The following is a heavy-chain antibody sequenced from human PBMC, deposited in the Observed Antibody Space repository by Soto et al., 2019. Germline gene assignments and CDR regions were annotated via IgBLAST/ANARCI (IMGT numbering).Heavy chain of an antibody. CDR3: AREYPYYYDNSGYSGYFDY. V-gene: IGHV4-31*03. D-gene: IGHD3-22*01. CDR1: GASVSSFGSY. Sequence: LSLTCIVSGASVSSFGSYWTWIRQRPGKGLEWIGYIYYSELTDYNPTLKSRVAISLDTSENQFSLRLTSVTAADTAVYYCAREYPYYYDNSGYSGYFDYWGQGTLVTVSS. J-gene: IGHJ4*02. CDR2: IYYSELT.